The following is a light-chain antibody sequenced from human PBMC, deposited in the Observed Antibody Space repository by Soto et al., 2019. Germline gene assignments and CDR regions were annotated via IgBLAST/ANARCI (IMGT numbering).Light chain of an antibody. CDR2: TTN. CDR1: SSNIGTSS. CDR3: AAWDDSLNGHV. V-gene: IGLV1-44*01. J-gene: IGLJ1*01. Sequence: QSVMTEPRSTSGPPGQRITISCSGSSSNIGTSSVHWFQQLPGTAPKLLISTTNQRPSGVPERFSGSKSGTSASLAISGLQSEDEADYYCAAWDDSLNGHVFGTGTKVTVL.